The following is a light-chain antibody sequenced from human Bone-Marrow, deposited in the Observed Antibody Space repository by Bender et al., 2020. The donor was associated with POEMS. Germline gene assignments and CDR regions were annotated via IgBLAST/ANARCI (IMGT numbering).Light chain of an antibody. CDR3: YSTDSSGSQRV. CDR2: EDT. CDR1: ALPKKY. Sequence: SYQLTQPPSVSVSPGQTARITCSGDALPKKYAYWYQQKSGQAPVLVIYEDTKRPSGIPERISGTSSGTLATLTISGAPVEDEADYFCYSTDSSGSQRVFGGGTKVTVL. V-gene: IGLV3-10*01. J-gene: IGLJ3*02.